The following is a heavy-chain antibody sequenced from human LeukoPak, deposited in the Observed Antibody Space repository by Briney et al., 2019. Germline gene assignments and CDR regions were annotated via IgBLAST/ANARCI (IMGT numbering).Heavy chain of an antibody. CDR2: ISGSGGST. Sequence: GGSLRLSCAASGFTFSSYAMSWVRQAPGKGLEWVSAISGSGGSTYYADSVKGRFTISRDNTKNTLYLQMNSLRAEDTAVYYCAKDDHYYGSGSYFDYWGQGTLVTVSS. J-gene: IGHJ4*02. CDR1: GFTFSSYA. CDR3: AKDDHYYGSGSYFDY. D-gene: IGHD3-10*01. V-gene: IGHV3-23*01.